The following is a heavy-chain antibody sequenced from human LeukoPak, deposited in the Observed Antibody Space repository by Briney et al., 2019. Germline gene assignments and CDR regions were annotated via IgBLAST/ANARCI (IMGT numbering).Heavy chain of an antibody. CDR1: GYTFTSYG. Sequence: ASVKVSCKASGYTFTSYGISWVRQAPGQGLEWMGWISAYNGKTNYAQKLQGRVTMTTDTSTSTAYMELRSLRSDDTAVYYCAREWGLYCSSTSCYYYYYGMDVWGQGTTVTVSS. CDR3: AREWGLYCSSTSCYYYYYGMDV. J-gene: IGHJ6*02. V-gene: IGHV1-18*01. D-gene: IGHD2-2*01. CDR2: ISAYNGKT.